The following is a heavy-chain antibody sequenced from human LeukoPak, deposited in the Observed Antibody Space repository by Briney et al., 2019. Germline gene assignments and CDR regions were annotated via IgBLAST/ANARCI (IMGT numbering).Heavy chain of an antibody. CDR1: GFTVSSNS. Sequence: GGSLRLSCTVSGFTVSSNSMSWVRQAPGKGLEWVSFIYSDNTHYSDSVKGRFTISRDNAKNSLYLQMNSLRDEDSAVYYCARANYCFDYWGQGTLVTVSS. CDR2: IYSDNT. D-gene: IGHD5-24*01. CDR3: ARANYCFDY. J-gene: IGHJ4*02. V-gene: IGHV3-53*01.